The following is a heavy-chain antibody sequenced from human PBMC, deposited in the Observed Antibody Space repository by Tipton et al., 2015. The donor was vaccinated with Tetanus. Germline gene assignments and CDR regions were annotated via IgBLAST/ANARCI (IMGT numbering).Heavy chain of an antibody. CDR3: ASLLDRGD. CDR1: GGSVSSSTYY. J-gene: IGHJ4*02. D-gene: IGHD2-15*01. Sequence: TLSLTCTVSGGSVSSSTYYWGWIRQPPGKGLEWLGEISQSGSTKYNPSLKSRVTISVDTSKNQFSLKLSSVTAADTAIYYCASLLDRGDWGQGTRVTVSS. CDR2: ISQSGST. V-gene: IGHV4-39*07.